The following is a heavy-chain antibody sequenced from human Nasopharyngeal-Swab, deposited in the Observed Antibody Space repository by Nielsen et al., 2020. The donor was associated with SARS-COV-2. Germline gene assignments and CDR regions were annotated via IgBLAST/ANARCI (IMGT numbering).Heavy chain of an antibody. D-gene: IGHD2-2*02. CDR3: ARDSRRYCSSTSCYMGNWFDP. V-gene: IGHV3-30-3*01. Sequence: WIRQPPGQGLEWEAVISYDGSNAYYADSVKGRFTISRDNSENTLYLQVNSLRTEDTAVYYCARDSRRYCSSTSCYMGNWFDPWGQGTLVTVSS. J-gene: IGHJ5*02. CDR2: ISYDGSNA.